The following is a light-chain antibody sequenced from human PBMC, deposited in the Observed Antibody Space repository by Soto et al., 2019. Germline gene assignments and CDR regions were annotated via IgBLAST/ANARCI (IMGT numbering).Light chain of an antibody. CDR2: GNN. CDR3: QSYDTNLGGSV. CDR1: SSNIGAAFD. Sequence: QAVLTQPPSVSGAPGQRVTISCTGSSSNIGAAFDVHWYRQLPGTAPKLLIYGNNNRPSGVPDRFSGFKSGTSASLAITGLQAEDGADYYCQSYDTNLGGSVFGGGTKLTVL. V-gene: IGLV1-40*01. J-gene: IGLJ3*02.